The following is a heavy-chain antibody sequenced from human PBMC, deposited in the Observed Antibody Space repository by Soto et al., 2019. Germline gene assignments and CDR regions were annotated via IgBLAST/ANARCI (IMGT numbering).Heavy chain of an antibody. J-gene: IGHJ6*02. CDR2: FYLYDSDT. V-gene: IGHV5-51*01. CDR1: GYSFTKYW. D-gene: IGHD6-19*01. Sequence: ESLKISCKGSGYSFTKYWIGWVRQMPGKGLEWMAIFYLYDSDTRYSPSFQGQVTISADKFTNTAYLQWSSLKALDTAMYYCARPPLPGIVVPGGYNYHDGLDVWGQGTPVTVSS. CDR3: ARPPLPGIVVPGGYNYHDGLDV.